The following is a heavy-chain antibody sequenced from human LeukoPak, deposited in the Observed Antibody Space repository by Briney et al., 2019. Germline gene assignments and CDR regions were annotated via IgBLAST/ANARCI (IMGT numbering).Heavy chain of an antibody. CDR3: ARRAADEPDY. Sequence: GESLKISCKGSGYSFTSYWIAWVRQRPGRGLEWMGIIYPGDSDTRYSPSFQGQVTISADKSINTAYLQWSSLEASDTAMYYCARRAADEPDYWGQGTLVTVSS. CDR2: IYPGDSDT. D-gene: IGHD1-14*01. CDR1: GYSFTSYW. J-gene: IGHJ4*02. V-gene: IGHV5-51*01.